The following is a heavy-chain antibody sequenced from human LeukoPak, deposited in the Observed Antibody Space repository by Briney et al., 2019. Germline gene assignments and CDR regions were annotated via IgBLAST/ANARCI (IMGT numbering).Heavy chain of an antibody. J-gene: IGHJ4*02. CDR2: FYYSEST. CDR1: GGSISRSSYY. D-gene: IGHD5-24*01. CDR3: ARGRGGYNWDY. Sequence: PSETLSLTCTVSGGSISRSSYYWGWIRQPPGKGLEWIGSFYYSESTYYNPPLKSRVTISADTSKNQFSLKLSSVTAADTAVYYCARGRGGYNWDYWGQGTLVTVSS. V-gene: IGHV4-39*01.